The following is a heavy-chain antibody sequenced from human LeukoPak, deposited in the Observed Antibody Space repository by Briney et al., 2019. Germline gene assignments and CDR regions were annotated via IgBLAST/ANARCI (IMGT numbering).Heavy chain of an antibody. CDR2: ISGSGGST. CDR1: GFTFSNYW. CDR3: AKETSSSSPRFDYYYYMDV. V-gene: IGHV3-23*01. Sequence: GGSLRLSCAASGFTFSNYWMTWVRQAPGKGLEWVSAISGSGGSTYYADSVKGRFTISRDNSKNTLYLQMNSLRAEDTAVYYCAKETSSSSPRFDYYYYMDVWGKGTTVTVSS. D-gene: IGHD6-6*01. J-gene: IGHJ6*03.